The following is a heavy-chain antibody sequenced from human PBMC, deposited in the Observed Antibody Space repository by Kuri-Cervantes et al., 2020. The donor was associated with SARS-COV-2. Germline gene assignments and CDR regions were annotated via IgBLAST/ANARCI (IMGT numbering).Heavy chain of an antibody. Sequence: SETLSLTCTVSGGSISSSSYYWGWIRQPPGKGLEWIGSIYYSGSTYYNPSLKSRVTISVDTSKNQFSLKLSSVTAADTAVYYCARLSPLITMIVDLIAFDIWGQGTMVTVSS. CDR2: IYYSGST. CDR1: GGSISSSSYY. J-gene: IGHJ3*02. D-gene: IGHD3-22*01. CDR3: ARLSPLITMIVDLIAFDI. V-gene: IGHV4-39*01.